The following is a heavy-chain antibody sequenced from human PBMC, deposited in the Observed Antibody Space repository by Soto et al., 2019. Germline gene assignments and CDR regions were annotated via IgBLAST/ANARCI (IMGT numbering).Heavy chain of an antibody. V-gene: IGHV3-21*01. CDR3: VRSRTARLLRHSWFDT. J-gene: IGHJ5*02. Sequence: EVQLVESGGGLVKPGGSLRLSCAASGFTFNTYDMNWVRQAPGKGLEWVSSITTSSAYIYYADSLKGRTTISRDNAKNSLFLQMNTLRAEDTALYYCVRSRTARLLRHSWFDTWGQGTLVTVSS. CDR1: GFTFNTYD. CDR2: ITTSSAYI. D-gene: IGHD2-21*01.